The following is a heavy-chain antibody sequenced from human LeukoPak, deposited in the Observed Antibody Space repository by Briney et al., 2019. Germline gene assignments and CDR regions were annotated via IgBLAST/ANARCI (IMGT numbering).Heavy chain of an antibody. CDR2: IYTSGST. CDR3: ARGLDSSSWYWFDP. Sequence: SETLSLTCTVSGGSISSYYWSWIRQPAGKGLEWIGRIYTSGSTNYNPSLKSRVTMSVDTPKNQFSLKLSSVTAADTAVYYCARGLDSSSWYWFDPWGQGTLVTVSS. CDR1: GGSISSYY. D-gene: IGHD6-13*01. J-gene: IGHJ5*02. V-gene: IGHV4-4*07.